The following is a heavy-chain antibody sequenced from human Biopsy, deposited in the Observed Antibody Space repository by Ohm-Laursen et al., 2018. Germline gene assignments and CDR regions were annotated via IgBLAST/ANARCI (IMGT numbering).Heavy chain of an antibody. CDR3: AGLGLVWFGELLSVPFGMDV. CDR2: INWNSDNL. J-gene: IGHJ6*02. Sequence: SLRLSCTASGFTFDDYAMHWVRQAPGKGLEWVSGINWNSDNLCYVGSVKGRFTISRDNAKNSLDLQMNSLRAEDTAVYFCAGLGLVWFGELLSVPFGMDVWGQGTTVTVSS. CDR1: GFTFDDYA. D-gene: IGHD3-10*01. V-gene: IGHV3-9*01.